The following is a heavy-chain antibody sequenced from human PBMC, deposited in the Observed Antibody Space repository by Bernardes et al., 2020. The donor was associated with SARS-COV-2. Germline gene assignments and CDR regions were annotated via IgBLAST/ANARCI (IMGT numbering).Heavy chain of an antibody. CDR3: ARTQQWLVPLPQAFDI. CDR1: GGSISSSSYY. D-gene: IGHD6-19*01. J-gene: IGHJ3*02. Sequence: SETLSLTCTVSGGSISSSSYYWGWIRQPPGKGLEWIGSIYYSGSTYYNPSLKSRVTISVDTSKNQFSLKLSSVTAADTAVYYCARTQQWLVPLPQAFDIWGQGTMVTVSS. V-gene: IGHV4-39*01. CDR2: IYYSGST.